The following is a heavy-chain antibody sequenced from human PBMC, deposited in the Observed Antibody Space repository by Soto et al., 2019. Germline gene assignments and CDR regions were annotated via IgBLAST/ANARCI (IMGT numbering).Heavy chain of an antibody. D-gene: IGHD2-2*01. V-gene: IGHV1-3*01. CDR3: ARERIVVVPAAIWRYYYYGMDV. CDR2: INAGNGNT. CDR1: GYTFTSYA. J-gene: IGHJ6*02. Sequence: ASVKVSFKASGYTFTSYAMHWVRQAPGQRLEWMGWINAGNGNTKYSQKFQGRVTITRDTSASTAYMELSSLRSEDTAVYYCARERIVVVPAAIWRYYYYGMDVWGQGTTVTVSS.